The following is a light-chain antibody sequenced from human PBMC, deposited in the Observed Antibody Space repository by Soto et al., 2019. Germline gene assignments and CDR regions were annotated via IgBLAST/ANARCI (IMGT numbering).Light chain of an antibody. CDR3: QDSDCTPRT. V-gene: IGKV1-39*01. J-gene: IGKJ1*01. CDR1: QSISSY. CDR2: AAS. Sequence: SAVSGKIRDRVTITCRASQSISSYLNWYQQKPGKAPKLLIYAASSLQSGVPSRFSGSGSGTDFTLTISCLQPEDVATYCCQDSDCTPRTFGQVTKVDI.